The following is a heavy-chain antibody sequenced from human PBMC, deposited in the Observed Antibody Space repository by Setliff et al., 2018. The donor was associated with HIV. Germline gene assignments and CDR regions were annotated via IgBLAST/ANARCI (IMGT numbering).Heavy chain of an antibody. J-gene: IGHJ4*02. CDR3: AKDRGDYDFWSGYYVY. CDR2: IGGSGAKT. Sequence: GGSLRLSCAGSGSTVSSSYMTWVRQAPGKGLEWVSGIGGSGAKTNYADSVKGRFTISRDNSKNTLYLQMSSLRAEDTAVYYCAKDRGDYDFWSGYYVYWGQGTPVTVSS. D-gene: IGHD3-3*01. V-gene: IGHV3-23*01. CDR1: GSTVSSSY.